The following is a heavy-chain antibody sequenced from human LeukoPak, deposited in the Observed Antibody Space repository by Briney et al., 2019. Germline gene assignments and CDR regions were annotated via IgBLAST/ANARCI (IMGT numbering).Heavy chain of an antibody. CDR1: GGSISSSSYY. D-gene: IGHD3-22*01. CDR3: ARIGSDYYDSSGSSLGY. V-gene: IGHV4-39*01. Sequence: PSETLSLTCTVSGGSISSSSYYWGWIRQPPGKGLEWIGSIYYSGSTYYNPSLKSRVTISVDTSKNQFSLKLSSVTAADTAVYYCARIGSDYYDSSGSSLGYWGQGTLVTVSS. CDR2: IYYSGST. J-gene: IGHJ4*02.